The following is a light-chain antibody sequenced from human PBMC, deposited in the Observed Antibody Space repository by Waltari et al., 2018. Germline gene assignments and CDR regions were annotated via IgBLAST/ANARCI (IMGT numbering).Light chain of an antibody. CDR3: MQGTHWPWT. CDR1: LSLVSSDGNTY. V-gene: IGKV2-30*01. J-gene: IGKJ1*01. Sequence: DVVMTQSPLSLPVTLGQPASISCRSSLSLVSSDGNTYFNWFQQRPGQSQRRLLYKVSNRDCGVPDRFSGRGSGTDFTLRISRVEAEDVGVYYCMQGTHWPWTFGPGTKVEIK. CDR2: KVS.